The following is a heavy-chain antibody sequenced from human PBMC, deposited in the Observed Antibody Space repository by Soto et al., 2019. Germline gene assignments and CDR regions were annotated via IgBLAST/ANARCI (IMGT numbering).Heavy chain of an antibody. Sequence: SVKVSCKASGGTFSSYAISWVRQAPGQGLEWMGGIIPIFGTANYAQKFQGRVTITADESTSTAYMELSSLRSEDTAVYYCARGGVAVAGDAFDVWGQGTMATVSS. J-gene: IGHJ3*01. V-gene: IGHV1-69*13. CDR3: ARGGVAVAGDAFDV. CDR1: GGTFSSYA. CDR2: IIPIFGTA. D-gene: IGHD6-19*01.